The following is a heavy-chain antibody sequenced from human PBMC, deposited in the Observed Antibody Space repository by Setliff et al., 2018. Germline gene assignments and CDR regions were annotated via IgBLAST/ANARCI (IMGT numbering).Heavy chain of an antibody. CDR3: ARDGGEY. CDR1: SSYS. V-gene: IGHV3-7*01. CDR2: IKQDGGEK. J-gene: IGHJ4*02. D-gene: IGHD3-16*01. Sequence: SSYSMNWVRQAPGKGLEWVANIKQDGGEKYYVDSVKGRFTISRDNAKNSLYLQMNSLRAEDTAVYYCARDGGEYWGQGTLVTVSS.